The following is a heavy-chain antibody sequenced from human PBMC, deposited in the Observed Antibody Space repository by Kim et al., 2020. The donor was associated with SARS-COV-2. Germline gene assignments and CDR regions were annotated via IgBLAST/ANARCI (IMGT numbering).Heavy chain of an antibody. J-gene: IGHJ4*02. CDR3: ARVKWSGYTPFDS. V-gene: IGHV3-48*02. Sequence: YADSVKGRFTISRDYAKNSLYLQMNSLRDEDTAVYYCARVKWSGYTPFDSWGQGTLVTVSS. D-gene: IGHD3-3*01.